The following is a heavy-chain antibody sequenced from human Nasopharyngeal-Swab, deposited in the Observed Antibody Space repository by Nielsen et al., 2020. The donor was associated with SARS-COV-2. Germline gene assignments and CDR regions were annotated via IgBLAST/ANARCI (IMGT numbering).Heavy chain of an antibody. D-gene: IGHD3-9*01. CDR3: ARGHDTSDY. CDR2: INTNTGNP. Sequence: WVRQAPGQGLEWMGWINTNTGNPTNAQGFTGRFVFSLDTSVSTAYLQISSLKAEDTAVYYCARGHDTSDYWGQGTLVTVSS. V-gene: IGHV7-4-1*02. J-gene: IGHJ4*02.